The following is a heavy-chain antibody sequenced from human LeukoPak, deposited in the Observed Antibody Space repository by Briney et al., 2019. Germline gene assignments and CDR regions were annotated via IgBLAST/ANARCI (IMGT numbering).Heavy chain of an antibody. D-gene: IGHD1-26*01. Sequence: ETLSLTCTVSGGSITNNNYNWDWIRQAPGKGLEWVSVINSGGNTYYADSVKGRFTISRDNSKNTLYLQMSSLRAEDTAVYYCARANSGSCDFDYWGQGTLVTVSS. CDR1: GGSITNNNYN. CDR2: INSGGNT. V-gene: IGHV3-66*01. J-gene: IGHJ4*02. CDR3: ARANSGSCDFDY.